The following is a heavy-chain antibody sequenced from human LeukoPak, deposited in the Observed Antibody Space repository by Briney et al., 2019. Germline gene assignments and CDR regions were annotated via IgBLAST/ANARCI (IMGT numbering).Heavy chain of an antibody. D-gene: IGHD3-22*01. CDR2: IHHSGVT. CDR3: ARYTANTAGYSFDF. V-gene: IGHV4-38-2*02. Sequence: SETLSLTCTVSGYSISSGYYWSWIRQPPGKGLKWIATIHHSGVTYYNPSLKSRVTMSVDTSKNQFSLKLGSVTAAGTAVYYCARYTANTAGYSFDFWGQGALVTVSS. J-gene: IGHJ4*02. CDR1: GYSISSGYY.